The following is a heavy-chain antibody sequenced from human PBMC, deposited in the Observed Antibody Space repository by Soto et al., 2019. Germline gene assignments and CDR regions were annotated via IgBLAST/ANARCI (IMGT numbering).Heavy chain of an antibody. Sequence: QVQLVESGGGVVQPGRALRLSCAASGFIFSSYSMQWVRQAPGKGLEWVAVILYDGNNKYYADSVKGRFTISIDNFKNTLYLQLNRLRAEDTAVYYCARDGNRSPALGRLSAVATLVDSYFDLWGRGTLVTVSS. CDR1: GFIFSSYS. CDR3: ARDGNRSPALGRLSAVATLVDSYFDL. CDR2: ILYDGNNK. V-gene: IGHV3-30-3*01. D-gene: IGHD6-19*01. J-gene: IGHJ2*01.